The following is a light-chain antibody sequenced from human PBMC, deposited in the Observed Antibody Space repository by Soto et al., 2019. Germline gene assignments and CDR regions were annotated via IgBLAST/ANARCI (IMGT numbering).Light chain of an antibody. V-gene: IGKV3-20*01. CDR1: QSVSSSY. CDR2: GAS. Sequence: EIVLTQSPGTLSLSPGERATLSCRASQSVSSSYLAWYQQKPGHAPRLLIYGASSRATGIPDRFSGSGSGTDFNLNISRMEPEDFAVYYCQQYGSSPRFTFGPGTKVDIK. CDR3: QQYGSSPRFT. J-gene: IGKJ3*01.